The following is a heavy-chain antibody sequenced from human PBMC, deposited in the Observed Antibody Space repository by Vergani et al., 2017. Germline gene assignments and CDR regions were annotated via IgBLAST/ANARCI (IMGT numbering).Heavy chain of an antibody. Sequence: VQLQQWGAGLLKPSETLSLTCAVYGGSFSGYYWSWVRQPPGKGLEWVSGISGSGGSTYYAGSVKGRFTISRDSSKNTLYLQMNSLSAGDTAVYYCAKANPRNSGYDYLYYYHAMDVWGQGTTVTVSS. J-gene: IGHJ6*02. CDR2: ISGSGGST. CDR1: GGSFSGYY. D-gene: IGHD5-12*01. V-gene: IGHV3-23*01. CDR3: AKANPRNSGYDYLYYYHAMDV.